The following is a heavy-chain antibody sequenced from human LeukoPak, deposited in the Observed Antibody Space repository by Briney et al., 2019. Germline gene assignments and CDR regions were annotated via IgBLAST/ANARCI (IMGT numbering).Heavy chain of an antibody. D-gene: IGHD3-22*01. J-gene: IGHJ5*02. V-gene: IGHV3-48*01. Sequence: GGSLRLSCAASGFTFSSYSMNWVRQAPGKGLEWVSYISSISSTIYYADSVKGRFTISRDNAKNSPYLQMNSLRAEDTAVYYCARDLNYYYDSSGYYQDNWFDPWGQGTLVTVSS. CDR1: GFTFSSYS. CDR3: ARDLNYYYDSSGYYQDNWFDP. CDR2: ISSISSTI.